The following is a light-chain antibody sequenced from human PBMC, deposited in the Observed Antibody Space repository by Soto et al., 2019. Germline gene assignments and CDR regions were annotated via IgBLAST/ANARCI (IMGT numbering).Light chain of an antibody. V-gene: IGKV4-1*01. CDR1: QSLFFRSKNKDY. Sequence: DIVMTQSPDSLAVSLGERATINCKSSQSLFFRSKNKDYLAWYQHKPGQPPKLLFYWSTTRESGVPDRFSGSWSGTDCTLTISSLQAEDVAVYYCHQYYSIPYSFGQGTKLEIK. J-gene: IGKJ2*03. CDR2: WST. CDR3: HQYYSIPYS.